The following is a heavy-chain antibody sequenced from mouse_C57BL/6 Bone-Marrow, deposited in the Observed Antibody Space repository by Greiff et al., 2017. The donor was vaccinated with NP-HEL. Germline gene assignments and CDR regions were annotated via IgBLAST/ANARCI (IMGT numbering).Heavy chain of an antibody. CDR1: GYTFTSYW. D-gene: IGHD4-1*01. CDR3: ARDWDRFAY. J-gene: IGHJ3*01. Sequence: VKLQQPGAELVRPGTSVKLSCKASGYTFTSYWMHWVKQRPGQGLEWIGVIDPSDSYIYYNQKFKGKVTLTVDTASSTAYMQRSSLTSEDSAVYYCARDWDRFAYWGQGTLVTVSA. V-gene: IGHV1-59*01. CDR2: IDPSDSYI.